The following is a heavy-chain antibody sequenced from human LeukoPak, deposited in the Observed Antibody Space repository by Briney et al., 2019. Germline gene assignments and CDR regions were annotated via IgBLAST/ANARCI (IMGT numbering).Heavy chain of an antibody. CDR2: ISSSGSTI. CDR1: GFTFSSYE. V-gene: IGHV3-48*03. Sequence: QPGGSLRLSCAASGFTFSSYEMNWVRQAPGKGLEWVSYISSSGSTIYYADSVKGRFTISRDNAKNSLYLQMNSLRAEDTAVYYCAKMVYSGSHWHQGSDAFDIWGQGTMVTVSS. D-gene: IGHD1-26*01. CDR3: AKMVYSGSHWHQGSDAFDI. J-gene: IGHJ3*02.